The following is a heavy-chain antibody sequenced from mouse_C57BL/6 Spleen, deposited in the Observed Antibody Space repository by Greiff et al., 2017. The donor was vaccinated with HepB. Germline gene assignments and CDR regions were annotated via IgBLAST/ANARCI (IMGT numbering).Heavy chain of an antibody. J-gene: IGHJ3*01. Sequence: EVMLVESGGGLVKPGGSLKLSCAASGFTFSDYGMHWVRQAPEKGLEWVAYISSGSSTIYYADTVKGRFTISRDNAKNTLFLQMTSLRSEDTAMYYCARDPSTMIRGAWFAYWGQGTLVTVSA. D-gene: IGHD2-4*01. CDR1: GFTFSDYG. V-gene: IGHV5-17*01. CDR3: ARDPSTMIRGAWFAY. CDR2: ISSGSSTI.